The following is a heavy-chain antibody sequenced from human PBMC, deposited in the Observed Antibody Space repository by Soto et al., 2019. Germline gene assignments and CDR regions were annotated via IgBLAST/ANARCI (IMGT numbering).Heavy chain of an antibody. V-gene: IGHV3-23*01. J-gene: IGHJ5*02. CDR1: GFTFSRYA. CDR3: AKGVDVFVVDWFDP. CDR2: ISGSGGST. Sequence: EVQLLESGGDLVQPGGSLGLSCAASGFTFSRYAMSWVRQAPGKGLEWVSGISGSGGSTYYADSVKGRFTISRDNSKNMMYLLMNSLRAEDTAVYYCAKGVDVFVVDWFDPWGQGTLVTVSS. D-gene: IGHD2-15*01.